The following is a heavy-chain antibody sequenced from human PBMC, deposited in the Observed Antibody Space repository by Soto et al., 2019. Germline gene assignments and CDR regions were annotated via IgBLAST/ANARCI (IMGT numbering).Heavy chain of an antibody. CDR1: GGTFSSYA. CDR2: IIPIFGTA. V-gene: IGHV1-69*13. CDR3: ARDQDCSGGSCYSGDYYYYGMDV. J-gene: IGHJ6*02. Sequence: SVKVSCKASGGTFSSYAISWVRQAPGQGLEWMGGIIPIFGTANYAQKFQGRVTITADESTSTAYMELSSLRSEDTAVYYCARDQDCSGGSCYSGDYYYYGMDVWGQGTTVTVSS. D-gene: IGHD2-15*01.